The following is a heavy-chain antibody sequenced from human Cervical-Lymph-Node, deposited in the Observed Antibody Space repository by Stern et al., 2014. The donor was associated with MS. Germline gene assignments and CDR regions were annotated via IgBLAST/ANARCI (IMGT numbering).Heavy chain of an antibody. J-gene: IGHJ6*02. D-gene: IGHD6-19*01. CDR1: RFNFDDYA. CDR3: AKDISSGRWEAQYYYGMDV. Sequence: EVQLVESGGGLVQPGRSLRLSCAGPRFNFDDYAMHWVRQAPGRGLEWVSSISWNSGSMEYADSVKGRFTISRDNAKNSLYLQMDSLRVEDTAIYYCAKDISSGRWEAQYYYGMDVWGQGTTVTVSS. V-gene: IGHV3-9*01. CDR2: ISWNSGSM.